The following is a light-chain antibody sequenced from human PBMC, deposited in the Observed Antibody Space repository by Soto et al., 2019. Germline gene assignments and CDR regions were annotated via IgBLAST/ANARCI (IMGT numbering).Light chain of an antibody. CDR1: QSISSY. V-gene: IGKV1-39*01. J-gene: IGKJ2*01. CDR3: QQSYSAPYT. CDR2: AAS. Sequence: DIQMTQSPSSLSASVGDRVTITCRASQSISSYLNWYQQKPGKAPKLLIYAASSFQSGVPSRFSGSGSGTEFTLTISSLQSEDFATYYCQQSYSAPYTFGQGTKLEIK.